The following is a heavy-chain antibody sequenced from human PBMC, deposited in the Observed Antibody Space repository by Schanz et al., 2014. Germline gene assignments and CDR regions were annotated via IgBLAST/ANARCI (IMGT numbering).Heavy chain of an antibody. CDR1: GFTFDDHA. CDR2: ISWNSGNI. V-gene: IGHV3-9*01. D-gene: IGHD4-17*01. CDR3: TRDTDYHFDY. Sequence: EVQLVESGGGLVQPGRSLRLSCAASGFTFDDHAMHWVRQVPGKGLEWVSGISWNSGNIAYADSVKGRFTISRDNAKNSLYLQMNSLRPEDTAVYYCTRDTDYHFDYWGQGTLVTVSS. J-gene: IGHJ4*02.